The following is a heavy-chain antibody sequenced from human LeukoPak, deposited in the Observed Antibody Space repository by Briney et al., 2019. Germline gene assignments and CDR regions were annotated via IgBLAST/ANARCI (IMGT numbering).Heavy chain of an antibody. CDR2: ITSSSSFI. CDR3: ARDMPGRDCSGGSCYGYGLDV. Sequence: GGSLRLSCAASGFTFRSYSMNWVRQAPGKGLEWVCSITSSSSFIYHAESVKGRFTISRDNAKNSLYLQMNSLGAEDTAVYYCARDMPGRDCSGGSCYGYGLDVWGQGTTVTVSS. J-gene: IGHJ6*02. CDR1: GFTFRSYS. D-gene: IGHD2-15*01. V-gene: IGHV3-21*01.